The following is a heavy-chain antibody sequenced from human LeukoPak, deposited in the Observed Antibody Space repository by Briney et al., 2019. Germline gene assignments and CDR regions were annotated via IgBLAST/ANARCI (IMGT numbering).Heavy chain of an antibody. CDR1: GFTFSSYS. CDR3: ARRGYHDSSGYDY. CDR2: ISSSSSYI. V-gene: IGHV3-21*06. D-gene: IGHD3-22*01. J-gene: IGHJ4*02. Sequence: PGGSLRLSCAASGFTFSSYSMNWVRQAPGKGLEWVSSISSSSSYIYYADSVKGRFTISRDNAKNSVFLQTNNLRAEDTAIYYCARRGYHDSSGYDYWGQGTLVTVSS.